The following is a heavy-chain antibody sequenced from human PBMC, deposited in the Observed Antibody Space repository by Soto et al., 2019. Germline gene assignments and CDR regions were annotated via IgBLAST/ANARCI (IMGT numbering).Heavy chain of an antibody. Sequence: GGSLRLSCAASGFTFSSYGMHWVRQAPGKGLEWVAVISYDGSNKYYADSVKGRFTISRDNSKNTLYLQMNSLRAEDTAVYYCAKDGYCSSTSCYAVWMGNYYYMDVWGKGTTVTVSS. J-gene: IGHJ6*03. V-gene: IGHV3-30*18. CDR2: ISYDGSNK. CDR3: AKDGYCSSTSCYAVWMGNYYYMDV. D-gene: IGHD2-2*03. CDR1: GFTFSSYG.